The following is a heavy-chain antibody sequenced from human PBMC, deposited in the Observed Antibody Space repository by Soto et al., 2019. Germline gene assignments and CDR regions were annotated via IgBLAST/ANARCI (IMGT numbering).Heavy chain of an antibody. D-gene: IGHD3-3*01. V-gene: IGHV3-30-3*01. J-gene: IGHJ6*02. CDR2: ISYDGSNK. Sequence: SLRLSCAASGFTFSSYAMHWVRQAPGKGLEWVAVISYDGSNKYYADSVKGRFTISRDNSKNTLYLQMNSLRAEDTAVYYCARDSPRNFWSGYYTYGMDVWGQGTTVTVSS. CDR1: GFTFSSYA. CDR3: ARDSPRNFWSGYYTYGMDV.